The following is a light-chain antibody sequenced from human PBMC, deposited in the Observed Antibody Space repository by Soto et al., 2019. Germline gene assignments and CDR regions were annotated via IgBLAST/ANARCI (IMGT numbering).Light chain of an antibody. CDR1: QGIRND. CDR2: AAS. J-gene: IGKJ1*01. CDR3: LQDYNYPRT. Sequence: AIQMTQSPSSLSASVGDRVTITCRASQGIRNDLAWYQQRPGKAPKLLIYAASTLQSGVPSRFSGNESGTEFTITISSLQPEDFATYYCLQDYNYPRTFGQGTKVEIK. V-gene: IGKV1-6*01.